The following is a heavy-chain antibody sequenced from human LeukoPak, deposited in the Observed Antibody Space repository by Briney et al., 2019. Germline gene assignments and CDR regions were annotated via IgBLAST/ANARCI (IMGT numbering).Heavy chain of an antibody. CDR3: LGGADRG. V-gene: IGHV3-7*01. Sequence: LSGGSLRLSCADSGFTFSSHWMNWVRQAPGRGLEWVGNINPDGSETYYVDSMKGRFTISRDNAKDSVYLQMNTLRVEDTAVYYCLGGADRGWGQGTLVTVSS. D-gene: IGHD6-25*01. CDR2: INPDGSET. J-gene: IGHJ4*02. CDR1: GFTFSSHW.